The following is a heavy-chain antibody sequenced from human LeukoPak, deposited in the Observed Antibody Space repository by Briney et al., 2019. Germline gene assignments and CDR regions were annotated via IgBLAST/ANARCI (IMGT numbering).Heavy chain of an antibody. D-gene: IGHD1-1*01. V-gene: IGHV4-34*01. Sequence: SETLSLTCAIYGGSFSGYYWSWIRQPPEKGLEWIGEIRHSGRTNYNPSLKSRVTISLDTSRNQLSLKLHSVTAADTAVYYCARLRSPGTGWGQGTLVTVSS. J-gene: IGHJ4*02. CDR3: ARLRSPGTG. CDR2: IRHSGRT. CDR1: GGSFSGYY.